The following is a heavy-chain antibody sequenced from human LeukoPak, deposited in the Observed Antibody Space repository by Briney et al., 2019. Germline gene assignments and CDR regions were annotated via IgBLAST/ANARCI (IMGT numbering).Heavy chain of an antibody. D-gene: IGHD3-16*02. CDR1: GFTFSSYA. CDR3: ANLMITFGGVIDNDY. J-gene: IGHJ4*02. V-gene: IGHV3-23*01. Sequence: GGSLRLSCAASGFTFSSYAMSWVRQAPGKGLEWVSAISGTGGRTYYADSVKGRFTISRDNSKNTLYLQMNSLRAEDTAVYYCANLMITFGGVIDNDYWGRGTLVTVSS. CDR2: ISGTGGRT.